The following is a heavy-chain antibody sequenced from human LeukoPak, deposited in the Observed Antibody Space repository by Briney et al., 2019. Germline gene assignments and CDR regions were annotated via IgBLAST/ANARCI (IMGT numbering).Heavy chain of an antibody. D-gene: IGHD2-2*01. CDR3: ARDAVPAAFFDY. J-gene: IGHJ4*02. V-gene: IGHV3-23*01. CDR2: IRGSGGTT. CDR1: GFTFSSYA. Sequence: PGRSLRLSCAASGFTFSSYAMHWVRQAPGKGLEWVSTIRGSGGTTYYADSVKGRFTISRDNSKNTLYLQMNSLRAEDTAVYYCARDAVPAAFFDYWGQGTLVTVSS.